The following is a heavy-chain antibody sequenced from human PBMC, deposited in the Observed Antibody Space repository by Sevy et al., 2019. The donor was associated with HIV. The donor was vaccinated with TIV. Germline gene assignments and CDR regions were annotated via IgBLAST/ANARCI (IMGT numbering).Heavy chain of an antibody. CDR2: ISYDGSNK. CDR1: GFTFSSYA. J-gene: IGHJ3*02. V-gene: IGHV3-30-3*01. D-gene: IGHD1-1*01. Sequence: GGSLRLSCAASGFTFSSYAMHWVRQAPGKGLEWVAVISYDGSNKYYADSVKGRFTISRDNSKDTLYLQMNSLRAEDTAVYYCARDPAALRLGGNAANAAFDIWGQGTMVTVSS. CDR3: ARDPAALRLGGNAANAAFDI.